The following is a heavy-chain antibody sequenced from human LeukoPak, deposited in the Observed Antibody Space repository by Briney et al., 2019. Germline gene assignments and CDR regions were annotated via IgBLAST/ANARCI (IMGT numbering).Heavy chain of an antibody. D-gene: IGHD6-6*01. Sequence: SETLSLTCSVSGGSISSLYWSWIRQPPGKGLEWIGYIYHTGSTNYNPSLKSRVTMFVDMSKNQFSLRLSSVTAADTAVYYCARHRAYSSSSPFDYWGQGTLVTVSS. CDR3: ARHRAYSSSSPFDY. J-gene: IGHJ4*02. CDR1: GGSISSLY. V-gene: IGHV4-59*08. CDR2: IYHTGST.